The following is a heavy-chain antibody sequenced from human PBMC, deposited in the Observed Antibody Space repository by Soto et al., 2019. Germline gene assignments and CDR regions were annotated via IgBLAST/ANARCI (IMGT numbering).Heavy chain of an antibody. Sequence: QVQLVESGGGVVQPGRSLRLSCAASGFTFSSYGMHWVRQAPGKGLEWVAVIWYDGSNKYYADSVKGRFTISRDNSKNTLYLQMNSLRAEDKAVYYCARDHFPRDSSGYYYFDYWGQGTLVTVSS. D-gene: IGHD3-22*01. CDR2: IWYDGSNK. J-gene: IGHJ4*02. V-gene: IGHV3-33*01. CDR1: GFTFSSYG. CDR3: ARDHFPRDSSGYYYFDY.